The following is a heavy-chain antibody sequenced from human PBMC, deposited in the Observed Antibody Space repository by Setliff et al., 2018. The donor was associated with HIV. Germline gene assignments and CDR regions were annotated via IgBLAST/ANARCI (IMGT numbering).Heavy chain of an antibody. CDR3: VRDQLRWPERWDFDF. D-gene: IGHD1-26*01. Sequence: QPGGSLRLSCAASGFVFTDHSFHWVRQAPGGGLEWLSFITATGTTVSYADSVRGRFIISRDSVRNEVYLQMKSLRVDDTALYYCVRDQLRWPERWDFDFWGQGTLVTVSS. CDR2: ITATGTTV. V-gene: IGHV3-48*01. CDR1: GFVFTDHS. J-gene: IGHJ4*02.